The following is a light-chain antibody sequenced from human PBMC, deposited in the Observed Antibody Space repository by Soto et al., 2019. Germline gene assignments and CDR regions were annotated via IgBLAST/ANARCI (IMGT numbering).Light chain of an antibody. CDR3: QQRHMWPIT. V-gene: IGKV3-11*01. Sequence: VLTQSPATLSLSPGERATLSCRASQSFRGLLAWYQQKPGQAPRLLIYDAYNRATGIPPRFSGSGSGTDFTLTISSLEPEDSAVYYCQQRHMWPITFGQGTRLETK. CDR1: QSFRGL. CDR2: DAY. J-gene: IGKJ5*01.